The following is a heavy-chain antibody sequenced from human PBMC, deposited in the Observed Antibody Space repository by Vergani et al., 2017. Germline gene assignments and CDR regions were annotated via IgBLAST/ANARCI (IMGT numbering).Heavy chain of an antibody. CDR1: GYTFTSYA. V-gene: IGHV7-4-1*02. CDR3: AREFPLYYDILSGYYNVLDY. J-gene: IGHJ4*02. D-gene: IGHD3-9*01. Sequence: QVQLVQSGFELKKPGASVKVSCKASGYTFTSYAMNWVRQAPGQGLEWMGWINTNTGNPTYAQGFTGRFVFSLDTSVSTAYLQISSLKAEDTAVYYCAREFPLYYDILSGYYNVLDYWGQGTLVTVSS. CDR2: INTNTGNP.